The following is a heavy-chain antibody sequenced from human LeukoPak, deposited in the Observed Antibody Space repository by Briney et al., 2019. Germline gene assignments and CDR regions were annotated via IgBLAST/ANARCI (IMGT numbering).Heavy chain of an antibody. D-gene: IGHD2-2*01. J-gene: IGHJ4*02. Sequence: PGGSLRLSCAASGFTFSSYSMNWVRQAPGKGLEWVSSISSSSNYIYYADSVKGRFTISRDNAKNSLYLQMNSLRAEDTAVYYCARDLYQLPQIDYWGQGTLVTVSS. CDR3: ARDLYQLPQIDY. CDR2: ISSSSNYI. CDR1: GFTFSSYS. V-gene: IGHV3-21*01.